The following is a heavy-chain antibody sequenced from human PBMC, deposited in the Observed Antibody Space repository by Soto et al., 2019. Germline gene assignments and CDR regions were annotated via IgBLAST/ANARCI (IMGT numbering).Heavy chain of an antibody. V-gene: IGHV3-30*03. Sequence: QVQLVESGGGVVQPGRYLRLSCAASGFPFTTYGMHCVREGPGKGLEWVAVISYDGSNKYYADSVKGRFTISRDNSKNTLYLQMNSLRPEDTALYYCVGGQYYFDYRGQGTLVTVYS. CDR1: GFPFTTYG. D-gene: IGHD3-10*01. J-gene: IGHJ4*02. CDR3: VGGQYYFDY. CDR2: ISYDGSNK.